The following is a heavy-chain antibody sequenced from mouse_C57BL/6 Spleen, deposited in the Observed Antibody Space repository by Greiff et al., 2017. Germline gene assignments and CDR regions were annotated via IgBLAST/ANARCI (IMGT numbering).Heavy chain of an antibody. CDR3: AREVITTVVARAMDY. CDR1: GFSLTSYG. V-gene: IGHV2-2*01. D-gene: IGHD1-1*01. Sequence: QVQLQQSGPGLVQPSQSLSITCPVSGFSLTSYGVHWVRQSPGKGLEWLGVIWSGGSTDYNAAFISRLSISKDNSKSQVFFKMNSLQADDTAIYYCAREVITTVVARAMDYWGQGTSVTVSS. J-gene: IGHJ4*01. CDR2: IWSGGST.